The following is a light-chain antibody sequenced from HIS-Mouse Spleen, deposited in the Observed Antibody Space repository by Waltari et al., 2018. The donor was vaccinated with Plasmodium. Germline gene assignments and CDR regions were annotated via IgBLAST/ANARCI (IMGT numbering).Light chain of an antibody. CDR3: YSTDSSGNHRV. Sequence: SYELTQPPSVSVSPGQTARITCSGDALPKKYAYWYQQKSGQAPWLVIYEDSKRPAGMHERFSGSSAGTMATLTISGAQVEDEADYYCYSTDSSGNHRVFGGGTKLTVL. CDR1: ALPKKY. V-gene: IGLV3-10*01. J-gene: IGLJ3*02. CDR2: EDS.